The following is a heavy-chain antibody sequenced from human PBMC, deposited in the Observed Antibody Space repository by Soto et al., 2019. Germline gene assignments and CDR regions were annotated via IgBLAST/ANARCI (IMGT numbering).Heavy chain of an antibody. V-gene: IGHV3-53*01. Sequence: PGGSLRLSCAASAFTVSSNYMSWVRQAPGKGLEWVSVIYSGGSTYYADSVKGRFTISRDNSKNTLYLQLNSLRADDTAVYYCARDLIGSGWYNYYGMDVWGQGTTVTVSS. CDR1: AFTVSSNY. D-gene: IGHD6-19*01. CDR2: IYSGGST. J-gene: IGHJ6*02. CDR3: ARDLIGSGWYNYYGMDV.